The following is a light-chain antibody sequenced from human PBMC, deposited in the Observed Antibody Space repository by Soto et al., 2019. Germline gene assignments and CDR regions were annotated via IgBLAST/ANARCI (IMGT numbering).Light chain of an antibody. CDR1: QSVSSNY. CDR2: GAS. J-gene: IGKJ1*01. Sequence: EIMLTQSPGTLSLYAGERATLSCRASQSVSSNYLAWYQQKPGQAPSLLIYGASRRVTGIPDRFSGSGSGTDFTLTISRLEPEDFAVYYCQQYGSSPPEKTFGQGTKVEIK. CDR3: QQYGSSPPEKT. V-gene: IGKV3-20*01.